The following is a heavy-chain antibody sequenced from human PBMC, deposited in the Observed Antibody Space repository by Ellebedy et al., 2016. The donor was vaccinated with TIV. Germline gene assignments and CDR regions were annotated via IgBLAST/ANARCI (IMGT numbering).Heavy chain of an antibody. J-gene: IGHJ1*01. Sequence: GESLKISCAASGFTFSSYAMHWVRQAPGKGLEWVAVISYDGSNKYYADSVKGRFTISRDNSKNTLYLQMNSLRAEDTAVYYCARHTHYDSSGLGYFQHWGQGTLVTVSS. V-gene: IGHV3-30-3*01. CDR2: ISYDGSNK. D-gene: IGHD3-22*01. CDR1: GFTFSSYA. CDR3: ARHTHYDSSGLGYFQH.